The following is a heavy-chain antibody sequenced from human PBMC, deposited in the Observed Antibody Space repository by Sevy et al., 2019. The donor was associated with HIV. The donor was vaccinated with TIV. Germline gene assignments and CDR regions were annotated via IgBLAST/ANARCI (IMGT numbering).Heavy chain of an antibody. J-gene: IGHJ4*02. CDR3: AKDLTVRYSTSSGDFDY. Sequence: GGSLRLSCTASGFTFSDYGMHWARQAPGKGLEWMAFIRYDGSTKYYADSVKGRFTISRDNSKNTLFLQLNSLRVEDTAVYYCAKDLTVRYSTSSGDFDYWGQGSLVTVSS. V-gene: IGHV3-30*02. D-gene: IGHD6-6*01. CDR1: GFTFSDYG. CDR2: IRYDGSTK.